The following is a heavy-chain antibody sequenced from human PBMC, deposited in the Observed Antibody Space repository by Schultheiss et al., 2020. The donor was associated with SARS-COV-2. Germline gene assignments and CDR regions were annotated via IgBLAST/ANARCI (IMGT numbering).Heavy chain of an antibody. V-gene: IGHV3-21*01. CDR3: ARDQKGYGSTWDY. D-gene: IGHD2-2*01. CDR1: GFTFSSYD. CDR2: ISSSSSYI. J-gene: IGHJ4*02. Sequence: GGSLRLSCAASGFTFSSYDMHWVRQATGKGLEWVSSISSSSSYIYYADSVKGRFTISRDNAKNSLYLQMNSLRAEDTAVYYCARDQKGYGSTWDYWGQGTLVTVSS.